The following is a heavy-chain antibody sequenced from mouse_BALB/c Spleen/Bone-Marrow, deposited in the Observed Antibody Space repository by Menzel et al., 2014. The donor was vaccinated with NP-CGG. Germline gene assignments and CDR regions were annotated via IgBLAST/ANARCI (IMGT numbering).Heavy chain of an antibody. V-gene: IGHV6-6*02. CDR3: TTGFAY. CDR1: GFTFSNYW. Sequence: EVMLVESGGGLVQPGGSMKLSCVASGFTFSNYWTNWVRPSPEKGLEWIAEIRLKSNNYATHYAESVKGRFTISRDDSKSSVYLQMNNLRAEDTGIYYCTTGFAYWGQGTLVTVSA. J-gene: IGHJ3*01. CDR2: IRLKSNNYAT.